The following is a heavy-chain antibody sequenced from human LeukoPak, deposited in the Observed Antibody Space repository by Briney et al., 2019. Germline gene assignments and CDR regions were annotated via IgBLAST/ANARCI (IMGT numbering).Heavy chain of an antibody. CDR3: AKGLRTGVGPYMGYHYYMDV. D-gene: IGHD3-16*01. CDR1: GFTFGDYA. CDR2: INDNGAGT. J-gene: IGHJ6*03. Sequence: GGSLRLSCTASGFTFGDYAMSWVRQAPGKGLKWVSTINDNGAGTYYADSVKGRFTISRDNSYNTVSLQMNSLRDEDTGVYYCAKGLRTGVGPYMGYHYYMDVWGKGATVTVSS. V-gene: IGHV3-23*01.